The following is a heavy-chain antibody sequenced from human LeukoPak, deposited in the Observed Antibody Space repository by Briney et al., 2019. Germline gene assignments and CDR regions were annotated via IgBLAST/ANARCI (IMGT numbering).Heavy chain of an antibody. D-gene: IGHD1-26*01. Sequence: SETLSLTCTVSGYSISSGYYWGWIRQPPGKGLEWIGSIYHSGSTYYNPSLKSRVTISVDTSKNQFSLKLSSVTAADTAVYYCARGGREPRVGWFDPWGQGTLVTVSS. V-gene: IGHV4-38-2*02. CDR2: IYHSGST. CDR1: GYSISSGYY. CDR3: ARGGREPRVGWFDP. J-gene: IGHJ5*02.